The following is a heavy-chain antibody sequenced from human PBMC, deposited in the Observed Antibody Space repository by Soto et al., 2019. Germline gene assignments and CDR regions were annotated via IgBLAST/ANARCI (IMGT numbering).Heavy chain of an antibody. Sequence: EVQLVESGGGLVKPGGSLRLSCAASGFTFSSYSMNWVRQAPGKGLEWVSSISSSSSYIYYADSVKVRVTISRDNAKNSLYLQMTILRSADTAVYYCARDWATYYHAVDIWGQGTMVTVSS. CDR1: GFTFSSYS. D-gene: IGHD3-10*01. J-gene: IGHJ3*02. CDR3: ARDWATYYHAVDI. V-gene: IGHV3-21*01. CDR2: ISSSSSYI.